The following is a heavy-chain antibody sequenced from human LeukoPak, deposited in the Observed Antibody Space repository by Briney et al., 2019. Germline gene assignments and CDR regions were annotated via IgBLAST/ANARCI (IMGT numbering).Heavy chain of an antibody. CDR2: IKQDGSEK. Sequence: PGGSLRLSCAVSGFTFKEYTFHWVRQAPGRGLEWVANIKQDGSEKYYVDSVKGRFTISRDNAKNSLYLQMNSLRAEDTAVYYCVREVYSGYEGSWSDPWGQGTLVTVSS. V-gene: IGHV3-7*01. D-gene: IGHD5-12*01. J-gene: IGHJ5*02. CDR1: GFTFKEYT. CDR3: VREVYSGYEGSWSDP.